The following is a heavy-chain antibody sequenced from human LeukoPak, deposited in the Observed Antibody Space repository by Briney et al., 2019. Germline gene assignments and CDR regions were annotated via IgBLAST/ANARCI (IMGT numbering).Heavy chain of an antibody. J-gene: IGHJ4*02. CDR3: ASTGYSSGWTGLFGY. CDR2: IYSGGST. D-gene: IGHD6-19*01. V-gene: IGHV3-53*01. CDR1: GFTVSSNY. Sequence: GGSLRLSCTASGFTVSSNYMSWVRQAPGKGLEWVSVIYSGGSTYYADSVKGRFTISRDNSKNTLYLQMNSLRAEDTAVYYCASTGYSSGWTGLFGYWGQGTLVTVSS.